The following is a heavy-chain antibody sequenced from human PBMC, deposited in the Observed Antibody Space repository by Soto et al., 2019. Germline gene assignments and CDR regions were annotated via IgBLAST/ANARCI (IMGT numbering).Heavy chain of an antibody. CDR2: IWYDGSNK. V-gene: IGHV3-33*01. Sequence: QVQLAESGGGVVQPGRSLRLSCAASGFTFSSYGMHWVRQAPGKGLEWVAVIWYDGSNKYYADFVKGRFTISRDNSKKTLYLQMNSLRAEDTAVYYCARESLGYYYGMDVWGQGTTVTVSS. CDR3: ARESLGYYYGMDV. J-gene: IGHJ6*02. CDR1: GFTFSSYG.